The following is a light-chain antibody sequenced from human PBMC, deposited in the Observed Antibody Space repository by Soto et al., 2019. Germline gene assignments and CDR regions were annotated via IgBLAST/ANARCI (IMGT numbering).Light chain of an antibody. J-gene: IGKJ1*01. Sequence: DIQMTRSPSTLSASVGDRVTITCRASQSISSWLAWYQQKPGKAPKLLIYDASSLESGVPSRFRGSGSGTEFTLTISSLQPDDFASYYCQQYKSYPWTFGQGTKVEIK. CDR3: QQYKSYPWT. V-gene: IGKV1-5*01. CDR2: DAS. CDR1: QSISSW.